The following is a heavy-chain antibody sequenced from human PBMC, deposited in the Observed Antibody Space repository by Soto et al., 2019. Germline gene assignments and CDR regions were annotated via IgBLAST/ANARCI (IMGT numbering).Heavy chain of an antibody. CDR3: ARTLYGDNVDY. CDR2: MNPNSGDT. J-gene: IGHJ4*02. D-gene: IGHD4-17*01. Sequence: QVQLVQSGAEVKKPGASVKVSCKASGYTFTSNDINWVRQATGQGLEWLGWMNPNSGDTGYAQKFQDRVTMTRNTSIGTTYMELSSLRSEDTAVYYCARTLYGDNVDYWGQGTLVTVSS. CDR1: GYTFTSND. V-gene: IGHV1-8*01.